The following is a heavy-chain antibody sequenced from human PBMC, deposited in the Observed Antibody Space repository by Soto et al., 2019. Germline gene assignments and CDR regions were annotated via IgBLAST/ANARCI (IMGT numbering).Heavy chain of an antibody. D-gene: IGHD6-6*01. CDR2: ISYDGSNK. CDR1: GFTFSSYG. Sequence: LRLSCAASGFTFSSYGMHWVRQAPGKGLEWVAVISYDGSNKYYADSVKGRFTISRDNSKNTLYLQMNSLRAEDTAVYYCATEYSSSSYFDYWGQGTLVTVSS. V-gene: IGHV3-30*03. CDR3: ATEYSSSSYFDY. J-gene: IGHJ4*02.